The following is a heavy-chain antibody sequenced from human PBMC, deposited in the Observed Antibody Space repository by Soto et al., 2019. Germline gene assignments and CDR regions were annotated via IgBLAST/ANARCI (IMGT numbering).Heavy chain of an antibody. V-gene: IGHV3-33*01. Sequence: GGSLRLSCAASGFTFTNYGFHWVRQAPGKGLEWVAAIWSDGNNRYNGGAVEGRFTISKDDSKNMLYLQMNDLRVEDTALYYCARDSIRVPADFDYWGQGTLVTVSS. CDR1: GFTFTNYG. CDR3: ARDSIRVPADFDY. CDR2: IWSDGNNR. D-gene: IGHD1-20*01. J-gene: IGHJ4*02.